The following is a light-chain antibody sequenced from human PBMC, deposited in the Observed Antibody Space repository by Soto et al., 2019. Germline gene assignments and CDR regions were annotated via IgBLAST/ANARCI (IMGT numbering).Light chain of an antibody. CDR1: QSVGSD. CDR3: QQRGNSPT. J-gene: IGKJ1*01. CDR2: DAS. Sequence: EILLTQYPATLSLSPGERATLSCRASQSVGSDLAWYQQNPGQAPRLLIYDASTRATGIPARFSGSGSGTDFTLTISRLDPKDFTVYYCQQRGNSPTFGQGTKVEIK. V-gene: IGKV3-11*01.